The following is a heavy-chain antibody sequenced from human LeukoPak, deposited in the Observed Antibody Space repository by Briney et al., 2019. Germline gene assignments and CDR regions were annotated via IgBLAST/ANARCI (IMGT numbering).Heavy chain of an antibody. J-gene: IGHJ4*02. V-gene: IGHV5-51*01. D-gene: IGHD2-15*01. CDR3: ARQLAGSPSPFDY. CDR2: IYPGDSDT. Sequence: GESLKISCKGSGDSFTTYWIDWVRQMPGKGLEWMGVIYPGDSDTRYSPSFQGQVTISADKSISTAFLQWSSLRASDTAMYYCARQLAGSPSPFDYWGQGTLVTVSS. CDR1: GDSFTTYW.